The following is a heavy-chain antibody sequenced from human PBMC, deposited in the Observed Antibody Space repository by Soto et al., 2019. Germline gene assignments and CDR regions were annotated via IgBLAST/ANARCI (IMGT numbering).Heavy chain of an antibody. V-gene: IGHV4-31*03. CDR1: GDSISTGGYY. CDR2: IYYIGTT. J-gene: IGHJ4*02. D-gene: IGHD7-27*01. CDR3: ARDGPWGPKGFDY. Sequence: QVQLQESGPGLVKPSQTLSLTCTVSGDSISTGGYYWTWIRQHPGKGLEWIGHIYYIGTTYYNPSLKSRLPISADTSKNQFSLKLTSVTAADTAVYYCARDGPWGPKGFDYWGLGTLVTVSS.